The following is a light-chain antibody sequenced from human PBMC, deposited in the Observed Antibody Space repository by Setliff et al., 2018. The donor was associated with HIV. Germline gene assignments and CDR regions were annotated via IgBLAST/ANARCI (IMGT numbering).Light chain of an antibody. CDR1: SSNIGGGYD. CDR2: DNT. CDR3: QSYDSGLGV. V-gene: IGLV1-40*01. Sequence: QSVLTQPPSVSGAPGQRVTISCIGTSSNIGGGYDVHWYQQLPGTAPKLLIYDNTNRPSGVPDRFSGSKSGTSASLAITGLQAEDEADYYCQSYDSGLGVFGTGTKVTVL. J-gene: IGLJ1*01.